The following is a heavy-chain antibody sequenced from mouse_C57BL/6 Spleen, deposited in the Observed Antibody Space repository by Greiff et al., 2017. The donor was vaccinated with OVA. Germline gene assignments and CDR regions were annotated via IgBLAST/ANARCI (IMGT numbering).Heavy chain of an antibody. CDR2: IDPSDSYT. CDR1: GYTLTSYW. CDR3: ARRGTTVEPWYFDV. D-gene: IGHD1-1*01. Sequence: VQLQQPGAELVMPGASVKLSCKASGYTLTSYWMHWVKQRPGQGLEWIGEIDPSDSYTNYNQKFKGKSTLTVDKSSSTAYMQLSSLTSEDSAVYYCARRGTTVEPWYFDVWGTGTTVTVSS. J-gene: IGHJ1*03. V-gene: IGHV1-69*01.